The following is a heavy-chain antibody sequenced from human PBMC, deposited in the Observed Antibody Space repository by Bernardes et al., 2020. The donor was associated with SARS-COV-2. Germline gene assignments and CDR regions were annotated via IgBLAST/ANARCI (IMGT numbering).Heavy chain of an antibody. D-gene: IGHD3-3*01. J-gene: IGHJ4*02. V-gene: IGHV3-9*01. CDR1: GFTFDDYA. CDR2: ISWNSGSI. Sequence: GGSLRLSCAASGFTFDDYAMHWVRPAPGKGLEWVSGISWNSGSIGYADSVKGRFTISRDNAKNSLYLQMNSLRAEDTALYYCAKGRLLEWLLILFDYWGQGTLVTVSS. CDR3: AKGRLLEWLLILFDY.